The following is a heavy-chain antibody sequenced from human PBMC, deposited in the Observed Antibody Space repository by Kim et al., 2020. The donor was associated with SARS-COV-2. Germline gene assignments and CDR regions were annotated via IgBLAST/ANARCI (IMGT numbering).Heavy chain of an antibody. CDR3: ARGSVGFDY. V-gene: IGHV1-18*01. J-gene: IGHJ4*02. Sequence: GNTNYAQKLQCRVTMTTDTSTSTAYMELRSMRSEDTAVYYCARGSVGFDYWGQGTLVTVSS. D-gene: IGHD2-2*01. CDR2: GNT.